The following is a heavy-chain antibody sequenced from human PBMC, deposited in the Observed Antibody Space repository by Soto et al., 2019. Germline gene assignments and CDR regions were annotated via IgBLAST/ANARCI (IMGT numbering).Heavy chain of an antibody. CDR3: ARHQYSSSKTMGNWFDP. V-gene: IGHV4-39*01. CDR2: IYYSGST. J-gene: IGHJ5*02. CDR1: GGSISSSSYY. Sequence: QLQLQESGPGLVKPSETLSLTCTVSGGSISSSSYYWGWIRQPPGKGLEWIGSIYYSGSTYYNPSLKSRVTISVDTSKNQFSLKLSSVTAADTAVYYCARHQYSSSKTMGNWFDPWGQGTLVTVSS. D-gene: IGHD6-6*01.